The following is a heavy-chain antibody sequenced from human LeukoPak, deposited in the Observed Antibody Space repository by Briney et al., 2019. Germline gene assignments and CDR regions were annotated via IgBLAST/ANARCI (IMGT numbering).Heavy chain of an antibody. CDR2: IYYSGST. V-gene: IGHV4-59*08. J-gene: IGHJ6*03. CDR1: GGSISSYY. CDR3: ARHGVRWNYYYYYMDV. D-gene: IGHD2-8*01. Sequence: SETLSLTCTVSGGSISSYYWSWIRQPPGKGPEWIGYIYYSGSTNYNPSLKSRVTISVDTSKNQFSLKLSSVTAADTAVYYCARHGVRWNYYYYYMDVWGKGTTVTVSS.